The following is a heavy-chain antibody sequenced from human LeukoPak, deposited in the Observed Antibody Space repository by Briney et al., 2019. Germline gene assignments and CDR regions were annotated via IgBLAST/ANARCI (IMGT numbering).Heavy chain of an antibody. V-gene: IGHV4-34*01. J-gene: IGHJ6*02. CDR1: GGSFSGYY. CDR3: ARHHATSFMALWNYYGMDV. D-gene: IGHD3-3*01. CDR2: INHSGST. Sequence: SETLSLTCAVYGGSFSGYYWSWIRQPPGKGLEWIGEINHSGSTNYNPSLKSRVTISVDTSKNQFSLKLSSVTAADTAVYYCARHHATSFMALWNYYGMDVWGQGTTVTVSS.